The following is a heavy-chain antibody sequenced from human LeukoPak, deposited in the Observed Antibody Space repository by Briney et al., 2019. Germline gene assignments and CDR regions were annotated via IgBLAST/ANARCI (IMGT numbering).Heavy chain of an antibody. V-gene: IGHV4-59*01. CDR1: GGSISSYY. CDR3: ARGDYYYYMDV. CDR2: IYYSGST. Sequence: PSETLSLTCRVSGGSISSYYWSWIRQPPGKGLEWIGYIYYSGSTNYNPSLKSRVTISVDTSKNQFSLKLSSVTAADTAVYYCARGDYYYYMDVWGTGTTVTVSS. J-gene: IGHJ6*03.